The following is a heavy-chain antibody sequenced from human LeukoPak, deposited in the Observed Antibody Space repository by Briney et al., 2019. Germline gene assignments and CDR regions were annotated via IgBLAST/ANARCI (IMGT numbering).Heavy chain of an antibody. Sequence: SVKFSCKASGGTFRSYEISWVRQAPGQGLEWMGGIVPMFETANYAQKFQGRVTITADESTRTAYMELSSLRSDDTAVYYCARAIVERKFHYYYYGMDVWGQGTTVTVSS. CDR1: GGTFRSYE. D-gene: IGHD1-1*01. J-gene: IGHJ6*02. CDR3: ARAIVERKFHYYYYGMDV. CDR2: IVPMFETA. V-gene: IGHV1-69*13.